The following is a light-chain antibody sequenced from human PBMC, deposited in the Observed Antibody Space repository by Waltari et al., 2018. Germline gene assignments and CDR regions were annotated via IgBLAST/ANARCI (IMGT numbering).Light chain of an antibody. Sequence: SYELTQPSSVSVSPGQTARITCSGDVLAKKYARWFQQKPGQAPVLVIDNDSERPSGIPERFSGSSSGTTVTLTISGAQVEDEADYYCYSAADNNWVFGGGTKLTVL. CDR3: YSAADNNWV. V-gene: IGLV3-27*01. CDR2: NDS. J-gene: IGLJ3*02. CDR1: VLAKKY.